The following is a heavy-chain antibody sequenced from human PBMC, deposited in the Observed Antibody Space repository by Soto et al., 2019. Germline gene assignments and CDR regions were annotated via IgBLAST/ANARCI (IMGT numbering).Heavy chain of an antibody. CDR1: GFTFSSYG. CDR2: ISYDGSNK. D-gene: IGHD5-18*01. J-gene: IGHJ6*02. Sequence: GGSLRLSCAASGFTFSSYGMHWVRQAPGKGLEWVAVISYDGSNKYYADSVKGRFTISRDNSKNTLYLQMNSLRAEDTAVYHCAKEGDVDTYNYYYYYGMDVWGQGTTVTVSS. V-gene: IGHV3-30*18. CDR3: AKEGDVDTYNYYYYYGMDV.